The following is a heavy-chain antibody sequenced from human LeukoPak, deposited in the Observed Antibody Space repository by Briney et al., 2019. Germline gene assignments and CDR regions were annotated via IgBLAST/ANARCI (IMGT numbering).Heavy chain of an antibody. J-gene: IGHJ4*02. CDR1: GFTFSSYA. V-gene: IGHV3-30-3*01. CDR3: AKAAYGSGTYYNIIFDY. D-gene: IGHD3-10*01. Sequence: QPGRSLRLSCAASGFTFSSYAMHWVRQAPGKGLEWVAVISYDGSNKYYADSVKGRFTISRDNSKNTLYLQMNSLGAEDTAVYYCAKAAYGSGTYYNIIFDYWGQGTLVTVSS. CDR2: ISYDGSNK.